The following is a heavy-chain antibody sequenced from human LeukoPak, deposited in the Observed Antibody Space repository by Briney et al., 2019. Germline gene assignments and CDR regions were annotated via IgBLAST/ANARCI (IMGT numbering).Heavy chain of an antibody. V-gene: IGHV1-3*03. CDR1: GYTFTSYA. CDR3: SREAASGYYPYFDF. J-gene: IGHJ4*02. CDR2: INTANDDT. Sequence: ASVKISCKASGYTFTSYAIHWVRQAPGQRPEWMGSINTANDDTKYSQEFQDRVTISRDTSVNTAYMELSSLRSDDVAVYYCSREAASGYYPYFDFWGQGTLVTVSS. D-gene: IGHD3-22*01.